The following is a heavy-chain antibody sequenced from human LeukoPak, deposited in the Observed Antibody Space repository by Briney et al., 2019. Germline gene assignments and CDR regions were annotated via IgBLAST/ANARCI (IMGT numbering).Heavy chain of an antibody. J-gene: IGHJ4*02. D-gene: IGHD2-21*02. CDR3: ASPGLEVVTAKPTNFDY. Sequence: ASVKVSCKASGYTFTSYGISWVRQAPGQGLEWMGWISAYNGNTNYAQKLQGRVTMTTDTSTSTAYMELRSLRSDDTAVYYCASPGLEVVTAKPTNFDYWGQGTLVTVPS. V-gene: IGHV1-18*01. CDR1: GYTFTSYG. CDR2: ISAYNGNT.